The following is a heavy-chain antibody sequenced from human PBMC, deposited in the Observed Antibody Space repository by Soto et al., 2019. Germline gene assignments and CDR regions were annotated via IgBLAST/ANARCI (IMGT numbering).Heavy chain of an antibody. CDR2: IRSKAYGGTT. J-gene: IGHJ6*03. CDR3: TRDMGVRWYMDYYYCYMDV. Sequence: PGGSLRLSCTASGFTFGDYAMSWFRQAPGKGLEWVGFIRSKAYGGTTEYAASVKGRFTISRDDSKSIAYLQMNSLKTEDTAVNYCTRDMGVRWYMDYYYCYMDVWCKGTIVTVSS. D-gene: IGHD2-15*01. CDR1: GFTFGDYA. V-gene: IGHV3-49*03.